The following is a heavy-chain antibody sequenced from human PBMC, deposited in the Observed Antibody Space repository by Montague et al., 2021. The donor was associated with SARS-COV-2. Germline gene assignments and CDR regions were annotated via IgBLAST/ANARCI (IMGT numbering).Heavy chain of an antibody. CDR2: IYTSGST. CDR1: GGSISNGSSY. J-gene: IGHJ3*02. D-gene: IGHD3-9*01. Sequence: TLSLTCTVSGGSISNGSSYWSWIRQPAGTGLEWIGRIYTSGSTNYNPSLKSRVTISVDTSKNQLSLKLSSVTAADTAVYYCARDSLTLDAFDIWGQGTMVTVSS. V-gene: IGHV4-61*02. CDR3: ARDSLTLDAFDI.